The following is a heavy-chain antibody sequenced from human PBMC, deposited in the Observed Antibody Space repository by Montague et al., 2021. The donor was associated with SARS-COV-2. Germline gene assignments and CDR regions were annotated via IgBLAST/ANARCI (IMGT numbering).Heavy chain of an antibody. D-gene: IGHD2-21*01. CDR3: ARGINSAGSYYYHLDV. J-gene: IGHJ6*02. CDR1: GGSMSGYN. V-gene: IGHV4-59*01. CDR2: MYSSENT. Sequence: SETLSLTCNVAGGSMSGYNWSWIRQPPGKGLQWIGSMYSSENTSYNPSLKSRVTISVDTSKKQFSLRLSSVTAADTAVYFCARGINSAGSYYYHLDVWGQGTTVTVSS.